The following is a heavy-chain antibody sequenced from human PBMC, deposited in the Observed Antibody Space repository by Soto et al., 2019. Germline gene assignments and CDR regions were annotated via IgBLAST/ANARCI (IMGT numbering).Heavy chain of an antibody. CDR3: ASGYCSSTSCLDY. V-gene: IGHV4-59*11. D-gene: IGHD2-2*03. J-gene: IGHJ4*02. CDR2: IHKTGNT. CDR1: GGSISSPY. Sequence: QVQLQESGPGLVKPSETLSLTCTVSGGSISSPYWSWIRQPPGKGLEWIGHIHKTGNTNYNPSLKSRVTISGDTSKKQFSLNLSSVTAADTAVYYGASGYCSSTSCLDYWGQGTLVTVSS.